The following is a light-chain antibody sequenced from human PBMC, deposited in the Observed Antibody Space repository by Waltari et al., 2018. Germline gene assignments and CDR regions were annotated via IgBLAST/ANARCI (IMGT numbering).Light chain of an antibody. CDR2: WAA. Sequence: DIVMTQSPDSLAVSLGERATINCQSSQSVLYSPNNKNYLAWYQQKPGQPPKLLIYWAATRESGVPDRFSGSGSGTDFTLTISSLQAEDVAIYYCQQYDSTPYTFGQGTKLEI. J-gene: IGKJ2*01. CDR1: QSVLYSPNNKNY. CDR3: QQYDSTPYT. V-gene: IGKV4-1*01.